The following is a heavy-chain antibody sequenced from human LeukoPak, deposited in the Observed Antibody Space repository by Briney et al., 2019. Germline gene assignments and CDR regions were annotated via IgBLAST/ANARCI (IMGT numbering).Heavy chain of an antibody. CDR1: GFTFSSYS. V-gene: IGHV3-21*01. CDR2: ISSGSSYI. CDR3: ARRSWNYGNYYYMDV. J-gene: IGHJ6*03. Sequence: PGGSLRLSCAASGFTFSSYSMNWVRQAPGKGLEWVSSISSGSSYIFYADLVKGRFTISRDNAKNSLYLQMNSLRAEDTAVYYCARRSWNYGNYYYMDVWGKGTTVTVSS. D-gene: IGHD1-7*01.